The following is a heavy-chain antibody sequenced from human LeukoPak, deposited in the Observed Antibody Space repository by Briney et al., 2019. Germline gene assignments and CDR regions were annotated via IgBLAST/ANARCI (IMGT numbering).Heavy chain of an antibody. CDR2: ISGSGGST. CDR1: GFTFSSYG. CDR3: ARETVYYDILTGYSVVDP. J-gene: IGHJ5*02. V-gene: IGHV3-23*01. Sequence: PGGSLRLSCAASGFTFSSYGMSWVRQAPGKGLEWVSAISGSGGSTYYADSVKGRFTISRDNSKNTLYLQMNSLRAEDTAVYYCARETVYYDILTGYSVVDPWGQGTLVTVSS. D-gene: IGHD3-9*01.